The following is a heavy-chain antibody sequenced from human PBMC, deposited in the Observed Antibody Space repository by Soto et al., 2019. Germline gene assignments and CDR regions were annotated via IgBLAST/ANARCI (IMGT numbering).Heavy chain of an antibody. J-gene: IGHJ6*02. CDR1: GGSFSGYY. CDR2: INHSGST. Sequence: PSETLSLTCAVYGGSFSGYYWSWIRQPPGKGLEWIGEINHSGSTNYNPSLKSRVTIPVDTSKNQFSLKLSSVTAADTAVYYCARAGRSYYYYGMDVWGQGTTVTVSS. CDR3: ARAGRSYYYYGMDV. V-gene: IGHV4-34*01.